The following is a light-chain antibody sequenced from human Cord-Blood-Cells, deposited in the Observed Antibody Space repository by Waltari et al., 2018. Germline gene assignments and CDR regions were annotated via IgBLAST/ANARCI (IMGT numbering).Light chain of an antibody. CDR1: QSLLHSNGYNY. Sequence: VMTQCTHSLPVSPGEPDSICCRSSQSLLHSNGYNYLDWYLQKPGQSPQLLIYLGSNRASGVPDRFRGSGSGTDFTLKISRVEAEDVGVYYCMQALQTPYTFGQGTKLEIK. CDR2: LGS. V-gene: IGKV2-28*01. J-gene: IGKJ2*01. CDR3: MQALQTPYT.